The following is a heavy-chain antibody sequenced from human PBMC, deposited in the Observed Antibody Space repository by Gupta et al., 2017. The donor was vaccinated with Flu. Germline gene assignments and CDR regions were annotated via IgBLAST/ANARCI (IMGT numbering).Heavy chain of an antibody. J-gene: IGHJ6*02. V-gene: IGHV3-48*02. CDR3: ARDLKTDIHYYGMDV. CDR1: TFSSYS. Sequence: TFSSYSMNWVRQAPGKGLEWVSYISSSSSTIYYADSVKGRFTISRDNAKNSLYLQMNSLRDEDTAVYYCARDLKTDIHYYGMDVWGQGTTVTVSS. CDR2: ISSSSSTI. D-gene: IGHD5-12*01.